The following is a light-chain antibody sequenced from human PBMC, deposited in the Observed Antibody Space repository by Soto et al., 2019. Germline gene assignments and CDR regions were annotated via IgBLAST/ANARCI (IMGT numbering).Light chain of an antibody. CDR1: QSVSSY. Sequence: EIVLTQSPATLSLSPGERATLSCRASQSVSSYLAWYQQKPGQAPRLLIYDASNRATGIPARFSGSGSGTDFTLTISSLEPEDVAVYYSQQRSNWPPRYTFGQGTKLEIK. J-gene: IGKJ2*01. CDR2: DAS. V-gene: IGKV3-11*01. CDR3: QQRSNWPPRYT.